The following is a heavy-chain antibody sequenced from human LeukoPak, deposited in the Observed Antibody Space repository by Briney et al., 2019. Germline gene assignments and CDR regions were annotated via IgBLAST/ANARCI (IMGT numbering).Heavy chain of an antibody. CDR1: GFTFRSYA. V-gene: IGHV3-23*01. CDR3: AKSRLIYCTGGGCYGMDV. Sequence: QPGGSLRLSCAASGFTFRSYAMNWVRQAPGKGLEWVSTISGRGVSTYYADSVKGRFTISRDNSRNTLSLQMNTLRAEDTAIYYCAKSRLIYCTGGGCYGMDVWGQGTTVSVSS. J-gene: IGHJ6*02. CDR2: ISGRGVST. D-gene: IGHD2-8*02.